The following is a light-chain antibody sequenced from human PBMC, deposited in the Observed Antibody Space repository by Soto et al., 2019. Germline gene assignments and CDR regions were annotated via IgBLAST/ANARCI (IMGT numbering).Light chain of an antibody. CDR3: QSYDASLSGYV. CDR1: SSNIGGGYD. J-gene: IGLJ1*01. Sequence: ISCTGSSSNIGGGYDVHWFQQLPGTAPKLLFYGKNNRPSGVPDRFSGSTSGTSASLAITGLQTEDEADYYCQSYDASLSGYVFGTGTKVTVL. V-gene: IGLV1-40*01. CDR2: GKN.